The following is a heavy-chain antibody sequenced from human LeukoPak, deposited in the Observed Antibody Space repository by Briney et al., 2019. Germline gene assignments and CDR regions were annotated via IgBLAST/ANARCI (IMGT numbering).Heavy chain of an antibody. CDR2: INTNTGNP. Sequence: ASVTVSCTASGYTFTSYAMNWVRQAPGQGLEWMGWINTNTGNPTYAQGFTGRFVFSLDTSVSTAYLQISSLKAEDTAVYYCARRQQLVRRYYYMDVWGKGTTVTVSS. J-gene: IGHJ6*03. V-gene: IGHV7-4-1*02. D-gene: IGHD6-13*01. CDR3: ARRQQLVRRYYYMDV. CDR1: GYTFTSYA.